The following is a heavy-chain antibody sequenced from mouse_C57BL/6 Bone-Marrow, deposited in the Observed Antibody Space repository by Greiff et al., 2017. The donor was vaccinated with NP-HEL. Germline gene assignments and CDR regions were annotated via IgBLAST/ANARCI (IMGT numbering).Heavy chain of an antibody. J-gene: IGHJ4*01. D-gene: IGHD4-1*01. CDR1: GFTFTDYY. V-gene: IGHV7-3*01. CDR2: IRNKANGYTT. CDR3: AVLDYAMDY. Sequence: DVMLVESGGGLVQPGGSLSLSCAASGFTFTDYYMSWVRQPPGKALEWLGFIRNKANGYTTEYSASVKGRFTISRDNSQSILYLQMNALRAEDSATYYCAVLDYAMDYWGQGTSVTVSS.